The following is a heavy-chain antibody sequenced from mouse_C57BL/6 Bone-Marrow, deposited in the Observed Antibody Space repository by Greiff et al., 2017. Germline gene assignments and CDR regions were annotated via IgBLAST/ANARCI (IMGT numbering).Heavy chain of an antibody. CDR2: IYPGDGDT. V-gene: IGHV1-82*01. CDR1: GYAFSSSW. D-gene: IGHD1-1*01. CDR3: AVLYGSSPY. J-gene: IGHJ2*01. Sequence: QVQLKESGPELVKPGASVKISCKASGYAFSSSWMNWVKQRPGKGLEWIGRIYPGDGDTNYNGKFKGKDTLTADKSSSTAYMTLSSLTSEDSAVYFCAVLYGSSPYWGQGTTLTVSS.